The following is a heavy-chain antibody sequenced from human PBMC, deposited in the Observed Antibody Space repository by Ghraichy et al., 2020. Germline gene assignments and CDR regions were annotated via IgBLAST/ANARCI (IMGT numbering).Heavy chain of an antibody. V-gene: IGHV3-23*01. Sequence: LSLTCAASGFTFSSYSMSWVRQAPEKGLEWVSAISGSGGSTYYADSVKGRFTISRDNSKNTLYLQMNSLRAEDTAVYYCAKPDSSGWSAFNAFDIWGQGTMVTGSS. CDR3: AKPDSSGWSAFNAFDI. CDR1: GFTFSSYS. CDR2: ISGSGGST. D-gene: IGHD6-19*01. J-gene: IGHJ3*02.